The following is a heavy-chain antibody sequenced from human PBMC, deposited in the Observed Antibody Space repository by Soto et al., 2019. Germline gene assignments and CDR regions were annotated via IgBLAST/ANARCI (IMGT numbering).Heavy chain of an antibody. V-gene: IGHV4-59*01. J-gene: IGHJ5*02. CDR2: SYYSGIT. D-gene: IGHD6-19*01. Sequence: SETRWRTCTFCVCSIMRCYGSWILQPAVKGMEWIGYSYYSGITNYKPSLKSRVTISVDTSKNQFSLKLSSVTAADTAVYYCARGIALAGGGVFWFDQWGKGNLVTVYS. CDR1: VCSIMRCY. CDR3: ARGIALAGGGVFWFDQ.